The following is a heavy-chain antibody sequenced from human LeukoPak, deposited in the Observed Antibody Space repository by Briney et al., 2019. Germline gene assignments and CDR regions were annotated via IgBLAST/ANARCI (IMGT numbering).Heavy chain of an antibody. CDR2: ISADGGST. CDR3: AKESGKFDY. CDR1: GFTFDDYA. J-gene: IGHJ4*02. Sequence: GGSLRLSCAVSGFTFDDYAMHWVRQAPGKGLEWVSLISADGGSTFSADSVKGRFSISRDNSKNSLYLQMNSLRSEDTAMYYCAKESGKFDYWGQGTLVAVSS. V-gene: IGHV3-43*02.